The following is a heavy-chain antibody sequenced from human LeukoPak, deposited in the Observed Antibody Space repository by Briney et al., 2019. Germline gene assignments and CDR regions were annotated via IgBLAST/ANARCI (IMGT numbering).Heavy chain of an antibody. CDR3: ARDGIGTMIA. CDR1: GYTFTGYY. Sequence: GASVKVSCKASGYTFTGYYMHWVRQAPGQGLEWMGWINRNSGGTNYAQKFQGRVTMTRDTSISTAYMELSGLRSEDTAVYYCARDGIGTMIAWGQGTLVTVSS. J-gene: IGHJ5*02. CDR2: INRNSGGT. D-gene: IGHD3-22*01. V-gene: IGHV1-2*02.